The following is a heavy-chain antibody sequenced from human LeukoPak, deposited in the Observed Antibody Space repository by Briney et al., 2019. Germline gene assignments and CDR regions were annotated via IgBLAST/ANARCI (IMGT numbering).Heavy chain of an antibody. CDR2: ISSSSSYI. J-gene: IGHJ4*02. V-gene: IGHV3-21*01. Sequence: GGSLRLSCAASGFTFSSYSMNWVRQAPGKGLEWVSSISSSSSYIYYADSVKGRFTISRDNAKNSLYLQMSSLRAEDTAVYYCARKEGGWLVPLVSGSPIDYWGQGTLVTVSS. CDR3: ARKEGGWLVPLVSGSPIDY. D-gene: IGHD6-19*01. CDR1: GFTFSSYS.